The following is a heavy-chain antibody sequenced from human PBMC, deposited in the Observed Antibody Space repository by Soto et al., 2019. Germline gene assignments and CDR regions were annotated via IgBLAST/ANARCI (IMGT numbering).Heavy chain of an antibody. D-gene: IGHD4-17*01. Sequence: EVKLVESGGGVIQPGGSLRLSCAVSGLDISQIYMSWVRRAPGRGLEWVAGLYSFGGTYYAESVEGRFTISRDNSKNTLFLQMYTLKVEDTAVYFCARDEDFGDYTFDYWGKGSLVAVSS. V-gene: IGHV3-53*01. CDR1: GLDISQIY. J-gene: IGHJ4*02. CDR3: ARDEDFGDYTFDY. CDR2: LYSFGGT.